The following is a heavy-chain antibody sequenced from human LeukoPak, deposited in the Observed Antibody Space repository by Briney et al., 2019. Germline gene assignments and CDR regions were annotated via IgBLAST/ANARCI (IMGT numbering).Heavy chain of an antibody. Sequence: PGGSLRLSCAASGFTFSSYSMNWVRQAPGKGLEWVSSISSSSSYIYYADSVKGRFTISRDNAKNSLYLQMNSLRAEDTAVYYCAREGRRDTWRYDSDDPVDYWGQGTLVTVSS. CDR2: ISSSSSYI. J-gene: IGHJ4*02. CDR3: AREGRRDTWRYDSDDPVDY. CDR1: GFTFSSYS. V-gene: IGHV3-21*01. D-gene: IGHD3-22*01.